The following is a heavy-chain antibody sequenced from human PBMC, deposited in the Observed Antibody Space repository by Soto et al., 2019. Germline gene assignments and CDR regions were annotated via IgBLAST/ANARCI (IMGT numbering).Heavy chain of an antibody. CDR3: GRGGSGVQYYYCYGMDV. D-gene: IGHD3-10*01. Sequence: PSDPLSLTCAVYGGSVNGYYWNWIRQPPGKGLGWIGDIYPSGGTHSGPSLKRRVTMSLDRSTGISSLTTSSVYAAEIALYYCGRGGSGVQYYYCYGMDVWGQGATVTV. CDR1: GGSVNGYY. CDR2: IYPSGGT. V-gene: IGHV4-34*01. J-gene: IGHJ6*01.